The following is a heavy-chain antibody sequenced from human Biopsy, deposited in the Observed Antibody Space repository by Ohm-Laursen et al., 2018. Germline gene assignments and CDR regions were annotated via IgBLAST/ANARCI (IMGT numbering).Heavy chain of an antibody. Sequence: SLRLSCAAAGFIFSTYVMHWVRQAPGKGLEWVALISYDRSNIHYAVSVKGRFTISRDNSKNTLYLQMNSLRAEDTAIYSCAGNYGDYYFDFWGRGTLVTVSS. V-gene: IGHV3-30*03. D-gene: IGHD3-10*01. CDR2: ISYDRSNI. CDR3: AGNYGDYYFDF. J-gene: IGHJ4*02. CDR1: GFIFSTYV.